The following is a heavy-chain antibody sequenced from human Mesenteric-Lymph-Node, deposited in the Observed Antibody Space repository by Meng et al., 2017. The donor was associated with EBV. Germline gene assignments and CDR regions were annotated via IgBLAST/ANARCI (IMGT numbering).Heavy chain of an antibody. CDR1: XGSISTSSYF. D-gene: IGHD5-18*01. CDR2: IHYNGGT. V-gene: IGHV4-39*07. Sequence: QLQLRESCPGLVKPSXXXXLXRXVPXGSISTSSYFWGWNRQTPGKGLEWIGSIHYNGGTAYNPSLQSRVTMSVDTSKNQFSLRLTSVTAADTAVYYCAKEQDDGDRGIHRIDSWGQGTLVIVSS. J-gene: IGHJ4*02. CDR3: AKEQDDGDRGIHRIDS.